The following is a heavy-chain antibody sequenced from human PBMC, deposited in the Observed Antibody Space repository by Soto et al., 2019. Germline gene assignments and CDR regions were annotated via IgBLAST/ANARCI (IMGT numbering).Heavy chain of an antibody. CDR2: INPILRMS. CDR1: GDTFSFYS. CDR3: ASSYGSGYRAFDY. J-gene: IGHJ4*02. V-gene: IGHV1-69*02. D-gene: IGHD3-10*01. Sequence: QVQLVQSGAEVKKPGSSVKVSCKASGDTFSFYSINWVRQAPGLGLEWMGRINPILRMSNCAQRFQGRVTMTADKSTSTAYMELSSLRSEDTAMYYCASSYGSGYRAFDYWGQGALVTVSS.